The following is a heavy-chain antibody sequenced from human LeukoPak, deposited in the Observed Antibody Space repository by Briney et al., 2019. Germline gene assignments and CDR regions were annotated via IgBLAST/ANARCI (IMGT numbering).Heavy chain of an antibody. V-gene: IGHV3-23*01. J-gene: IGHJ4*02. D-gene: IGHD2-15*01. CDR1: GFTFSSYA. CDR3: AKGQGPRYCSGGSCYLDY. CDR2: ISGSGGST. Sequence: PGGSLRLSCAASGFTFSSYAMSWVRQAPGKGLEWVSAISGSGGSTYYADSVKGPFTISRDNSKNTLYLQMNSLRAEDTAVYYCAKGQGPRYCSGGSCYLDYWGQGTLVTVSS.